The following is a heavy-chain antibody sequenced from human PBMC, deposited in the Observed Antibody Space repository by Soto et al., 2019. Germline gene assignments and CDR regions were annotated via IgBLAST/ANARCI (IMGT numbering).Heavy chain of an antibody. J-gene: IGHJ4*02. V-gene: IGHV1-2*02. CDR3: ARKYSSSWCEMDY. CDR2: INPNSGGT. CDR1: GYTFTGYY. Sequence: ASVKVSCKASGYTFTGYYMHWVRQAPGQGLEWMGWINPNSGGTNYAQKFQGRVTMTRDTSISTAYMELSRLRSDDTAVYYCARKYSSSWCEMDYWGQGTMVTVYS. D-gene: IGHD6-13*01.